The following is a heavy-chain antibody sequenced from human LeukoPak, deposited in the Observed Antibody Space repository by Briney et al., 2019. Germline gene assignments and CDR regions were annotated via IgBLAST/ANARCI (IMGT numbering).Heavy chain of an antibody. CDR2: ISWNSGSI. V-gene: IGHV3-9*01. J-gene: IGHJ5*02. CDR1: GFTFDDYA. D-gene: IGHD3-10*01. Sequence: GGSLRLSCAASGFTFDDYAMHWVRQAPGKGLEWVSGISWNSGSIGYADSVKGRFTISRDNAKNSLYLQMNSLRAEDTALYYCARGNTWSYFDPWGQGTLVTVSS. CDR3: ARGNTWSYFDP.